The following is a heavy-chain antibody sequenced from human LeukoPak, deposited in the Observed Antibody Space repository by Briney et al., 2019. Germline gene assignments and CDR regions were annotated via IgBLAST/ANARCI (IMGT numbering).Heavy chain of an antibody. D-gene: IGHD5-24*01. V-gene: IGHV1-2*02. Sequence: GASVKVSCKASGYTFTSYDINWVRQVTGQGLEWMGWINPNSGGTNYAQKFQGRVTMTRDTSISTAYMELSRLRSDDTAVYYCARGKGKMATINYWGQGTLVTVSS. CDR1: GYTFTSYD. CDR3: ARGKGKMATINY. J-gene: IGHJ4*02. CDR2: INPNSGGT.